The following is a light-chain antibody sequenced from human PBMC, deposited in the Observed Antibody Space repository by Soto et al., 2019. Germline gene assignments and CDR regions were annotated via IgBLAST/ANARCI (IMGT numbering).Light chain of an antibody. J-gene: IGLJ2*01. CDR3: TSYTAGTTV. V-gene: IGLV2-14*01. CDR1: TSDIGGYKY. Sequence: QSVLTQPASVSGSPGQSITISCTGTTSDIGGYKYVSWYQQHPGKAPKLLIYEVSHRPSGVSDRFSGSKSGKTASLTISGLRAEDEADYYYTSYTAGTTVFGGGTKLTVL. CDR2: EVS.